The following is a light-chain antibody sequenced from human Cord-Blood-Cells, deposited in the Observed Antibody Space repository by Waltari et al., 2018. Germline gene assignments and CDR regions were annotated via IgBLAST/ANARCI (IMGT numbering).Light chain of an antibody. CDR3: SSYTSSSTLYV. CDR2: DVS. CDR1: SSAVGGYNY. J-gene: IGLJ1*01. Sequence: QSALPQPASVSGSPGQSITIPCTGTSSAVGGYNYVSRYQQHPGKAPKLMIYDVSNRPSGVSNRFSGSKSGNTASLTISGLQAEDEADYYCSSYTSSSTLYVFGTGTKVTVL. V-gene: IGLV2-14*01.